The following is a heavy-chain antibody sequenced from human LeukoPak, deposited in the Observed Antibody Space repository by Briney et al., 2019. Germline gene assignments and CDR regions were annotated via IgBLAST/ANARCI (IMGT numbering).Heavy chain of an antibody. CDR1: GLTVSTSY. D-gene: IGHD3-3*01. CDR2: IYSGGST. CDR3: ARHFGVVTKGVYYYYYGMDV. Sequence: GGSLRLSCAASGLTVSTSYMSWVRQAPGKGLEWVSVIYSGGSTYYADSVKGRFTISRDNSKNTLYLQMNSLRAEDTAVYYCARHFGVVTKGVYYYYYGMDVWGQGTTVTVSS. J-gene: IGHJ6*02. V-gene: IGHV3-66*04.